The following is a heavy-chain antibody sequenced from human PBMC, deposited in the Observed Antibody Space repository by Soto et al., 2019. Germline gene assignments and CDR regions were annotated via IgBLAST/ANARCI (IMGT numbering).Heavy chain of an antibody. CDR1: GYTFTTYG. CDR3: ARVVKAGDYGDYGRYYFDY. CDR2: ISAYSGNT. D-gene: IGHD4-17*01. Sequence: QVQLVQSGAEVKKPGASVKVSCKASGYTFTTYGITWVRQAPGQGLEWMGWISAYSGNTNYAQKLQGRLTVTTDTSTNTAYMELGSLRSDDTAVYYCARVVKAGDYGDYGRYYFDYWGHGTLVTVSS. J-gene: IGHJ4*01. V-gene: IGHV1-18*04.